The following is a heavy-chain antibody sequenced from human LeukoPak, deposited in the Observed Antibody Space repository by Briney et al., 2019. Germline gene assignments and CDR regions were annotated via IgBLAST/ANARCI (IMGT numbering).Heavy chain of an antibody. CDR3: ARGGGVNCSSTSCYSIGWFDP. V-gene: IGHV4-34*01. D-gene: IGHD2-2*02. Sequence: SETLSLTCAVHGGSFSGYYWSWIRQPPGKGLEWIGEINHSGSTNYNPSLKSRVTISVDTSKNQFSLKLSSVTAADTAVYYCARGGGVNCSSTSCYSIGWFDPWGQETLVTVSS. J-gene: IGHJ5*02. CDR1: GGSFSGYY. CDR2: INHSGST.